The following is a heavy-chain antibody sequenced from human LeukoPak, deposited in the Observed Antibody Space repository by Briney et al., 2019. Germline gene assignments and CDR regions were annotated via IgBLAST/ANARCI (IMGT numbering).Heavy chain of an antibody. CDR2: IYYSGST. D-gene: IGHD1-26*01. Sequence: SETLSLSCTVSGDSISNYYWSWIRQPPGKGLEWIGSIYYSGSTYYNPSLKSRVTISVDTSKNQFSLKLSSVTAADTAVYYCARASEGWAMGATTALLAYWVYWGQGTLVTVSS. J-gene: IGHJ4*02. V-gene: IGHV4-39*07. CDR1: GDSISNYY. CDR3: ARASEGWAMGATTALLAYWVY.